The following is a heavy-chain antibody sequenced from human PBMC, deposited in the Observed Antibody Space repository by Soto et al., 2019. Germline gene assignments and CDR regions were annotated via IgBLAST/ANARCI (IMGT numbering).Heavy chain of an antibody. V-gene: IGHV4-4*01. CDR2: IYHSGST. Sequence: QVQLQESGPGLVKPSGTLSLTCAVSGGSISSSNWWSWVRQPPGKGLKWIGEIYHSGSTNYNPSLKSPVEITVDKSKNQFSLKLSSVTAADTAVYCCARVVYSYWYFDLWGRGTMVTVSS. CDR3: ARVVYSYWYFDL. D-gene: IGHD1-20*01. J-gene: IGHJ2*01. CDR1: GGSISSSNW.